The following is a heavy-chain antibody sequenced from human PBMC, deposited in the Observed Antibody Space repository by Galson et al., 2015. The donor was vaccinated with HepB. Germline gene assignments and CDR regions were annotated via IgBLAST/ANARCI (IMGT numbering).Heavy chain of an antibody. V-gene: IGHV2-5*02. CDR3: AHGYTRSWYAGAFDY. J-gene: IGHJ4*02. Sequence: PALVKPTQTLTLTCTFSGFSLSTTAVGVGWIRQPPGKALERLAIIYWDDDKCNSPSLKSRLTITKDTSKNQVVLAMTNVDPVDTATYYCAHGYTRSWYAGAFDYWGQGTLVTVSS. CDR1: GFSLSTTAVG. CDR2: IYWDDDK. D-gene: IGHD6-13*01.